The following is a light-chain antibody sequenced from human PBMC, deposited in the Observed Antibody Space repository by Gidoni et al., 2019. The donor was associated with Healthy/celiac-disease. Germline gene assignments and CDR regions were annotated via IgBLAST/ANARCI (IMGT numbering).Light chain of an antibody. CDR2: WAS. Sequence: DIVMTQSPDSLAVSLGERATINCKSRQSVLYSSNNKKYLAWYQQKPGQPSKLLIYWASTRESGVPDLFIGSGSVTDFTLTISSLQSEDVAVYYCQQYYSTPLTFGGGTKVEIK. J-gene: IGKJ4*01. V-gene: IGKV4-1*01. CDR3: QQYYSTPLT. CDR1: QSVLYSSNNKKY.